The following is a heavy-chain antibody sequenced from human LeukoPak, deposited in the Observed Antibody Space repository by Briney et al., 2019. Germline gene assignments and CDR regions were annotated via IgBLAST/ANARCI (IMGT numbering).Heavy chain of an antibody. CDR1: GVSLTTSRVG. V-gene: IGHV2-5*02. D-gene: IGHD3-16*01. J-gene: IGHJ4*02. Sequence: SGPTLAKLTQPLTLTCNFSGVSLTTSRVGVGWIPQPPGKALEWLALIYWDDAKRYSPSLKTRLTITKDTTKNQRVLRLSKIDPVNTATYYCAHSGNFPLVASPLGYWGQGALLSVSS. CDR3: AHSGNFPLVASPLGY. CDR2: IYWDDAK.